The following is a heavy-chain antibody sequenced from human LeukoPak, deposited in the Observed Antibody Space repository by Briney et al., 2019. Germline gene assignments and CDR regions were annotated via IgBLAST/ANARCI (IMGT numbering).Heavy chain of an antibody. V-gene: IGHV3-21*04. J-gene: IGHJ6*02. CDR1: GFTFSSYS. CDR2: ISSSSSQI. CDR3: ARVGVRRGGFTMIVQGEDGMDV. D-gene: IGHD3-22*01. Sequence: KSGGSLRLSCAASGFTFSSYSMNWARQAPGKGLEWVSSISSSSSQIYYADSVKGRFTISRDNAKNSLYLQMNSLRAEDTAVYYCARVGVRRGGFTMIVQGEDGMDVWGQGTTVTVSS.